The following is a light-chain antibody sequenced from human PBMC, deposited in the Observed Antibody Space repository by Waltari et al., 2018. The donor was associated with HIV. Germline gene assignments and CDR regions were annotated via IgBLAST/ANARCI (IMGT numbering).Light chain of an antibody. Sequence: QSVLTQPPSLSGAPGQRVTISCTGSSSNIGAGYDVHWYQQFPGTAPKLLIFGNSNRPSGFPDRFSGSKSGTSASLAITGLQAEDEADYYCQSYDSSLSSLFGGGTKLTVL. V-gene: IGLV1-40*01. CDR2: GNS. J-gene: IGLJ2*01. CDR1: SSNIGAGYD. CDR3: QSYDSSLSSL.